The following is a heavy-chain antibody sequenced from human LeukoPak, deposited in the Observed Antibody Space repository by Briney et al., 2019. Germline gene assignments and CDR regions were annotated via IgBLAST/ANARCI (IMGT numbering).Heavy chain of an antibody. V-gene: IGHV3-7*03. Sequence: GGFLRLSCAASGFALSSHWMTWVRQVPGRGPEWAANVNRDGSETYYLDSVKGRFTISKDNAKNSLYLQMNSLRAEDTALYHCARNNGMDVWGQGTTVIVSS. J-gene: IGHJ6*02. CDR1: GFALSSHW. CDR2: VNRDGSET. CDR3: ARNNGMDV.